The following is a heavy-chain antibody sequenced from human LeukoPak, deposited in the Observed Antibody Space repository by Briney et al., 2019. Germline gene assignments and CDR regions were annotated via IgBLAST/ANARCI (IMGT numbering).Heavy chain of an antibody. V-gene: IGHV4-59*01. D-gene: IGHD3-9*01. J-gene: IGHJ4*02. Sequence: SETLSLTCTVSGGSISSYYWSWIRQPPGKGLEWIGYIYYSGSTNYNPSLKSRVTISVDTSKNQFSLKLSSATAADTAVYYCARVYPHYDILTGYYPKYYFDYWGQGTLVTVSS. CDR1: GGSISSYY. CDR3: ARVYPHYDILTGYYPKYYFDY. CDR2: IYYSGST.